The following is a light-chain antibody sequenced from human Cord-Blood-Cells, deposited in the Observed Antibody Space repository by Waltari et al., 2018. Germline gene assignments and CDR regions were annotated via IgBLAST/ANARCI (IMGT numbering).Light chain of an antibody. CDR1: KLGDKY. V-gene: IGLV3-1*01. J-gene: IGLJ2*01. Sequence: SYELTQPPSVSVSPGQTASSTCSSDKLGDKYACWYQQKPGQSPLLVIYQDSKRPSGIPERFSGSNSGNTATLTISGTQAMDEADYYCQAWDSSTVVFGGGTKLTVL. CDR3: QAWDSSTVV. CDR2: QDS.